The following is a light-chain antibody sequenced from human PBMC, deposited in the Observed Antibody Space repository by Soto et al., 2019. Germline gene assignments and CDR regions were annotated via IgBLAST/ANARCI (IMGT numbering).Light chain of an antibody. CDR1: SSDVGGYNY. J-gene: IGLJ1*01. V-gene: IGLV2-14*01. Sequence: QSALTQPASVSGSPGQSITISCTGTSSDVGGYNYVSWYQQHPGIAPKLLIYGVTNRPSGVSPRFSGSKSGNTASLTISGLQAEDEADYHCSSYTSASTLLYLFGTGTKFTVL. CDR2: GVT. CDR3: SSYTSASTLLYL.